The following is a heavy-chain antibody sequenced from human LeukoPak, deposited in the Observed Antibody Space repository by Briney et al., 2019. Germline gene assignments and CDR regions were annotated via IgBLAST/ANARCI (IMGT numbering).Heavy chain of an antibody. CDR2: FDPEDGET. J-gene: IGHJ4*02. CDR3: ATMIGSGWYQPGVSVDY. CDR1: GYTFTGYY. D-gene: IGHD6-19*01. Sequence: ASVKVSCKASGYTFTGYYMHWVRQAPGKGLEWMGGFDPEDGETIYAQKFQGRVTMTEDTSTDTAYMELSSLRSEDTAVYYCATMIGSGWYQPGVSVDYWGQGTLVTVSS. V-gene: IGHV1-24*01.